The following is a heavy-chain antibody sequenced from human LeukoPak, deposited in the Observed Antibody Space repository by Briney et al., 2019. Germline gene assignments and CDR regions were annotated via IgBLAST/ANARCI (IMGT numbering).Heavy chain of an antibody. Sequence: GGSLRLSCAASGFTFSSYAMHWVRQAPGKGLEWVAVISYDGSNKYYADSVKGRFTISRDNSKNTLYLQMNSLRAEDTAVYYCARGPRYYDFWSGYSNIDYWGQGTLVTVSS. V-gene: IGHV3-30-3*01. D-gene: IGHD3-3*01. CDR3: ARGPRYYDFWSGYSNIDY. J-gene: IGHJ4*02. CDR1: GFTFSSYA. CDR2: ISYDGSNK.